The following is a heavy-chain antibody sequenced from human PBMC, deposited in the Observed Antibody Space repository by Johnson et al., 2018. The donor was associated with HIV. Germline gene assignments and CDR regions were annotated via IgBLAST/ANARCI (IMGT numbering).Heavy chain of an antibody. CDR1: GFTFSNHH. D-gene: IGHD2-8*02. J-gene: IGHJ3*02. Sequence: VQLVESGRGLVQPGGSLRLSCAVSGFTFSNHHMTWVRQAPGKGLEWVANINQDGSDKYYVDSVKGRFTISRDNAQNSLYLQMNSLRAEDTAVYYCGRESTGAGTAFDIWGQGTMVTVSS. V-gene: IGHV3-7*01. CDR3: GRESTGAGTAFDI. CDR2: INQDGSDK.